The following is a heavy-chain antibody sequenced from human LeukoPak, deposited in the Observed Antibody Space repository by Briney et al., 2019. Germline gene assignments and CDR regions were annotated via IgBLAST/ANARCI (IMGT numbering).Heavy chain of an antibody. V-gene: IGHV3-23*01. CDR1: GFTFSSYA. CDR3: AKNAGLGYCTDTSCPIDP. D-gene: IGHD2-2*01. CDR2: ISGSGGST. Sequence: GGSLRLSCAASGFTFSSYAMSWVRQAPGKGLEWVSAISGSGGSTHYADSVKGRFTISRDYSKNTLYLQMNSLRAEGTAVYYCAKNAGLGYCTDTSCPIDPWGQGTLVTVSS. J-gene: IGHJ5*02.